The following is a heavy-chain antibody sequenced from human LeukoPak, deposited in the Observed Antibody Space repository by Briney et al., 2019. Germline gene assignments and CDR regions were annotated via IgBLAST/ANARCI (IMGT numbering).Heavy chain of an antibody. CDR1: GFTFNSYA. V-gene: IGHV3-23*01. D-gene: IGHD1-26*01. Sequence: GGSLRLSCAASGFTFNSYAMSWVRQAPGKGLEWVSAISGSGGSTYYAASGKRRCTISRGNSKNPLYLQMNSLRAEDTAGYYCVKDLRLAWWERDYWGQGTLVTVSS. CDR2: ISGSGGST. J-gene: IGHJ4*02. CDR3: VKDLRLAWWERDY.